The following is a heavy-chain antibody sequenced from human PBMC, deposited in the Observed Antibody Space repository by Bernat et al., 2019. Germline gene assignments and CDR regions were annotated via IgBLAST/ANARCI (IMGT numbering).Heavy chain of an antibody. D-gene: IGHD3-3*01. Sequence: EVQLVESGGGLVQPGGSLRLSCAASGFTFSSYAMSWVRQAPGKGLEWVPAISGSGGSTYYADSVKGRFTISRDNSKNTLYLQMNSLRAEDTAVYYCAKAGNYDFWSGSPVYYYYMDVWGKGTTVTVSS. CDR1: GFTFSSYA. CDR2: ISGSGGST. CDR3: AKAGNYDFWSGSPVYYYYMDV. V-gene: IGHV3-23*04. J-gene: IGHJ6*03.